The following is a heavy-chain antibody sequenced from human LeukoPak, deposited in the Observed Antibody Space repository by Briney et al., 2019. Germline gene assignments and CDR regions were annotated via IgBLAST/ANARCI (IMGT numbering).Heavy chain of an antibody. D-gene: IGHD3-16*02. Sequence: GSLRLSCVASGFSFSDYYMAWIRQAPGKGLEWIGYIYYSGSTNYNPSLKSRVTISVDTSKNQFSLKLSSVTAADTAVYYCARGGDYVWGSYRYDLDYWGQGTLVTVSS. V-gene: IGHV4-59*01. CDR3: ARGGDYVWGSYRYDLDY. CDR1: GFSFSDYY. J-gene: IGHJ4*02. CDR2: IYYSGST.